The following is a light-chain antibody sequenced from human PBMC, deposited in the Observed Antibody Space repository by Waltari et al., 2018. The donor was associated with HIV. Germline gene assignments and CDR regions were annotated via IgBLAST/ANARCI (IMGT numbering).Light chain of an antibody. V-gene: IGKV3-20*01. CDR1: QSVGSSY. J-gene: IGKJ1*01. Sequence: EIVLTQSPGTLSLSPGERATLSCRASQSVGSSYLAWYQQKPGQAPRLLIYGASSRATGIPDRFSGSGSGTDFTLTISRLEPEDFAVYYCQQYGSSQETFGQGTKVEIK. CDR2: GAS. CDR3: QQYGSSQET.